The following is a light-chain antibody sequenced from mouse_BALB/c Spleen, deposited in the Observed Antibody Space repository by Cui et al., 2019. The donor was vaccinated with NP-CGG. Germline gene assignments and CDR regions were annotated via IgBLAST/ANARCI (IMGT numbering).Light chain of an antibody. J-gene: IGLJ1*01. V-gene: IGLV1*01. CDR1: TGAVTTSNY. Sequence: AVVTQVSTLTTSPGETVTLTCRSSTGAVTTSNYANWVQEKSDHLFTGLIGGTNNRAPGVPARFSGSLIGDKAALTITGAQTEDEAIYFCALWYSNHWVFGGGTKLTVL. CDR2: GTN. CDR3: ALWYSNHWV.